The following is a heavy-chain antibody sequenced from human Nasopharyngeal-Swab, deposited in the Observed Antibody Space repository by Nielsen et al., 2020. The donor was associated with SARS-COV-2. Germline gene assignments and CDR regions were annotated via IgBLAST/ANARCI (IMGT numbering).Heavy chain of an antibody. CDR1: GGSISGYY. CDR2: INHSGST. Sequence: SETLSLTCTVSGGSISGYYWSWIRQPPGKGLEWIGEINHSGSTNYNPSLKSRVTISVDTSKNQFSLKLSSVTAADTAVYYCARGSFSYYGSGSYYTRFDYWGQGTLVTVSS. CDR3: ARGSFSYYGSGSYYTRFDY. J-gene: IGHJ4*02. D-gene: IGHD3-10*01. V-gene: IGHV4-34*01.